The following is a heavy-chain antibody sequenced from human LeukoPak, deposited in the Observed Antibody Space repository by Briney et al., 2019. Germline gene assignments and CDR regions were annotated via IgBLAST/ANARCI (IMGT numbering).Heavy chain of an antibody. Sequence: GGSLRLSCAASGFTFSSYAMHWVRQAPGKGLEYVSAISSNGGSTYYANSVKGRFTISRDNSKNTLYLQMGSLRAEDMAVYYCAGGYEDIVVVVAASGGYDYWGQGTLVTVSS. V-gene: IGHV3-64*01. CDR1: GFTFSSYA. CDR3: AGGYEDIVVVVAASGGYDY. CDR2: ISSNGGST. D-gene: IGHD2-15*01. J-gene: IGHJ4*02.